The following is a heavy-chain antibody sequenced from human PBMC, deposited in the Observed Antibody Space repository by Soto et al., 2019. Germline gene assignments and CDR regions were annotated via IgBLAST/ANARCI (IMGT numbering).Heavy chain of an antibody. CDR3: ARYYDFWSGYYFDY. CDR1: GGSISSYY. D-gene: IGHD3-3*01. V-gene: IGHV4-59*08. J-gene: IGHJ4*02. CDR2: IYYSGST. Sequence: SETLSLTCTVSGGSISSYYWSWIRQPPGKGLEWIGYIYYSGSTNYNPSLKSRVTISVDTSKNQFSLKLSSVTAADTAVYYCARYYDFWSGYYFDYWGQGTLVTVSS.